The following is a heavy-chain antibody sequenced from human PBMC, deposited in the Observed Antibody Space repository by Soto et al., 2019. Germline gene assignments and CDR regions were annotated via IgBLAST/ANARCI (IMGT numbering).Heavy chain of an antibody. Sequence: PGGSLRLSCAASGFTFSSYAMSWVRQAPGKGLEWVSAISGSGGSTYYADSVKGRFTISRDNSKNTLYLQMNSLRAEDTAVYYCAKDEHYYDSSGYYIFDYWGQGTLVTVYS. D-gene: IGHD3-22*01. CDR2: ISGSGGST. V-gene: IGHV3-23*01. CDR1: GFTFSSYA. CDR3: AKDEHYYDSSGYYIFDY. J-gene: IGHJ4*02.